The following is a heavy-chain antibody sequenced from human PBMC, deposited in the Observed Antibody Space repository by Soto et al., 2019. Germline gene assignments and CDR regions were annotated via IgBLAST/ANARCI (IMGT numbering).Heavy chain of an antibody. CDR3: AREYCSGGSCYWLHYYYYMDV. J-gene: IGHJ6*03. D-gene: IGHD2-15*01. CDR2: IKQDGSEK. Sequence: GGSLRLSCAASGFTFSSYWMSWVRQAPGKGLEWVANIKQDGSEKYYVDSVKGRFTISRDNAKNSLYLQMNSLRAEDTAVYYCAREYCSGGSCYWLHYYYYMDVWGKGTTVTVSS. V-gene: IGHV3-7*01. CDR1: GFTFSSYW.